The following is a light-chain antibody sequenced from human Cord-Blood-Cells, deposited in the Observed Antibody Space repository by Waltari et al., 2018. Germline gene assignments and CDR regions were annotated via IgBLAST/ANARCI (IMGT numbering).Light chain of an antibody. Sequence: QSALTQPAAVSGSPGQSIPISCTGARRDVGGYNYVSWYQQHPRKAPQLMIYDVSNLPSVVSNRFTGSKSGNTASLTISGLQAEDEADYYCSSYTSSSTVVFGGGTNLTVL. V-gene: IGLV2-14*01. CDR2: DVS. CDR3: SSYTSSSTVV. CDR1: RRDVGGYNY. J-gene: IGLJ2*01.